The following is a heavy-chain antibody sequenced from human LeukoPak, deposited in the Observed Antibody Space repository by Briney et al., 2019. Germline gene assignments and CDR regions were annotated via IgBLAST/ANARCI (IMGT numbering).Heavy chain of an antibody. Sequence: GGSLRLSCAASGFTFSSYNMNWVRQAPGKGLEWVSSISSSSSYIYYADSVRGRFTISRDNAKNSLYLQINSLRAEDTAVYYCARGSSSWTLPSDYWGQGTLVTVSS. CDR2: ISSSSSYI. J-gene: IGHJ4*02. D-gene: IGHD6-13*01. CDR1: GFTFSSYN. CDR3: ARGSSSWTLPSDY. V-gene: IGHV3-21*01.